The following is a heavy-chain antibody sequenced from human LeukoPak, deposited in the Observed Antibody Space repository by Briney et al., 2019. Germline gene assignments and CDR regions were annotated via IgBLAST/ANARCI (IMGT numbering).Heavy chain of an antibody. D-gene: IGHD6-6*01. CDR2: INHSGST. CDR1: GGSFSGYY. J-gene: IGHJ4*02. V-gene: IGHV4-34*01. CDR3: ARAGIAARPGNY. Sequence: SETLSLTCAVYGGSFSGYYWSWIRQPPGKGLEWIGEINHSGSTNYNPSLKSRVTISVDTSKNQFSLKLSSVTAADTAVFYCARAGIAARPGNYWGQGTLVTVSS.